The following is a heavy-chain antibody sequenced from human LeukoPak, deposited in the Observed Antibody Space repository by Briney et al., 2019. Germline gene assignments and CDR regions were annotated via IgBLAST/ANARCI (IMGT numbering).Heavy chain of an antibody. V-gene: IGHV5-51*01. CDR1: GYSFTSYW. CDR3: ARPSYYYDSSGYYFYFDY. CDR2: IYPGDSDT. Sequence: GESLKISCKGSGYSFTSYWIGWVRQIPGKGLEWMGIIYPGDSDTRYSPSFQAQVTISADKSISTAYLQWSSLKASDTAMYYCARPSYYYDSSGYYFYFDYWGQGTLVTVSS. D-gene: IGHD3-22*01. J-gene: IGHJ4*02.